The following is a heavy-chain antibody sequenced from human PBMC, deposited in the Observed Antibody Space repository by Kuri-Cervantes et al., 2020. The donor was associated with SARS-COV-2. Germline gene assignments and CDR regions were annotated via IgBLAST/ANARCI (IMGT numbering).Heavy chain of an antibody. D-gene: IGHD3-10*01. V-gene: IGHV3-66*02. J-gene: IGHJ4*02. CDR3: ARSLLWFGDLVDY. CDR1: GFTVSANY. CDR2: IYSGGTT. Sequence: GESLKISCAVSGFTVSANYMTWVRQPPGKGLEWVSVIYSGGTTYYADSVKGRFTISRDNSKNTLYLQMNSLRAEDTAVYYCARSLLWFGDLVDYWGQGTLVTVSS.